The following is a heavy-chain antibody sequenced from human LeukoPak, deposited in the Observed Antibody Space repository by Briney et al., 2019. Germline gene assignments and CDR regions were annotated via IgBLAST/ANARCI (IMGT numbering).Heavy chain of an antibody. CDR1: GFTFSSYA. V-gene: IGHV3-23*01. Sequence: PGGSLRLSCAASGFTFSSYAMSWVRQAPGKGLEWVSAISGSGGSTYYADSVKGRFTISRDNSKNTLYLQMNSLRAEDTAVYYCATYLRDNWKLGYFDYWGQGTLVTVSS. CDR3: ATYLRDNWKLGYFDY. D-gene: IGHD1-20*01. J-gene: IGHJ4*02. CDR2: ISGSGGST.